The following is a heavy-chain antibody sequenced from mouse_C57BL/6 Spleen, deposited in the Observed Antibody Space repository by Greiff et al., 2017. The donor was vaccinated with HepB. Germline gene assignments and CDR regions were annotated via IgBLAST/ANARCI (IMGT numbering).Heavy chain of an antibody. V-gene: IGHV1-82*01. CDR2: IYPGDGDT. Sequence: VKLQQSGPELVKPGDSVKISCKASGYAFSSSWMNWVKQRPGKGLEWIGRIYPGDGDTNYNGKFKGKATLTADKSSSTASMQLSSLTSEDSAVYFCARGLPAYWGQGTLVTVSA. CDR3: ARGLPAY. CDR1: GYAFSSSW. J-gene: IGHJ3*01. D-gene: IGHD3-3*01.